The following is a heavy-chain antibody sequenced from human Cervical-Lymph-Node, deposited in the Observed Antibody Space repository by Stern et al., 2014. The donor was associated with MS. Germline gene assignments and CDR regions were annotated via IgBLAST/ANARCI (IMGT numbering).Heavy chain of an antibody. Sequence: QVQLVQSGGGLVKPGGSLRLSCAGSGVALGNYYMTWIRQIPGKGLECVSYLSATGSSIVYADSVKGRFSISRDNIKNFLYLNMNNLRADDTAVYYCAMGLEVVVALTGLDYFYGMDVWGQGTTVTVSS. CDR2: LSATGSSI. D-gene: IGHD2-15*01. CDR1: GVALGNYY. CDR3: AMGLEVVVALTGLDYFYGMDV. J-gene: IGHJ6*02. V-gene: IGHV3-11*01.